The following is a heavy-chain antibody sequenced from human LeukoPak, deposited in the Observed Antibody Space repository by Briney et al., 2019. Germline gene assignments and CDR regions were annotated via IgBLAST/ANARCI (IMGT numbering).Heavy chain of an antibody. CDR1: GFTFSSYA. D-gene: IGHD6-6*01. V-gene: IGHV3-23*01. CDR3: AAMIAARPYFDY. Sequence: GGSLRLSCAASGFTFSSYAMSWVRQAPGKGLEWVSAISGSGGSTYYADSVKGRFTISRDNSENTLYLQMNSLRAEDTAVYYCAAMIAARPYFDYWGQGTLVTVSS. J-gene: IGHJ4*02. CDR2: ISGSGGST.